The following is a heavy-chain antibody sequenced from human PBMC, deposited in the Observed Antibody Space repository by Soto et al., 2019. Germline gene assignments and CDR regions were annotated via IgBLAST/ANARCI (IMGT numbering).Heavy chain of an antibody. CDR2: IWYDGSNK. D-gene: IGHD2-2*01. J-gene: IGHJ4*02. CDR3: ANLVVPHRVIDY. CDR1: GFTFSSYG. V-gene: IGHV3-33*06. Sequence: QVQLVESGGGVVQPGRSLRLSCAASGFTFSSYGMHWVRQAPGKGLEWVAVIWYDGSNKHYADSVKGRFTISRDNSKNTLYLQMNSLRAEDTAVYYCANLVVPHRVIDYWGQGTLVTVSS.